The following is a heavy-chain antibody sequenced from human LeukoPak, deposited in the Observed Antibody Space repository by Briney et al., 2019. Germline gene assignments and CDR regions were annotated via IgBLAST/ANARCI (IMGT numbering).Heavy chain of an antibody. V-gene: IGHV1-2*02. D-gene: IGHD2-15*01. Sequence: ASVKLSCKASGYTFTDYYMHWVRQAPGQGLGWMGWINPNSGDTNHAQTFQGRVTFTRHTSISTAYMELSSLRSDDSAVYYCAGEYCSGGGCRQGFDYWGHGTLVTVSS. CDR2: INPNSGDT. CDR3: AGEYCSGGGCRQGFDY. CDR1: GYTFTDYY. J-gene: IGHJ4*01.